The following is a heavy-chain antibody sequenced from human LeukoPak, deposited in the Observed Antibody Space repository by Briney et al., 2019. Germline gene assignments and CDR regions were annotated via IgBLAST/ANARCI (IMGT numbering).Heavy chain of an antibody. D-gene: IGHD3-10*01. CDR1: GGSISSYY. J-gene: IGHJ6*02. CDR2: IYSSGST. V-gene: IGHV4-59*08. Sequence: SETLSLTCTVSGGSISSYYWSWIRQPPGKGLEWIGYIYSSGSTNYNPSLKSRVTISVATSKNQFSLKVSSVTAADTAVYYCARHFYGSGSYRAYGTDVWGQGTTVTVSS. CDR3: ARHFYGSGSYRAYGTDV.